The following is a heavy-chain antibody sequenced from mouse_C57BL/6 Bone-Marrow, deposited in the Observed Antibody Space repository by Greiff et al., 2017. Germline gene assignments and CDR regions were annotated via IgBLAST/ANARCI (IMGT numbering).Heavy chain of an antibody. CDR2: IDPEDGDT. J-gene: IGHJ3*01. D-gene: IGHD2-5*01. V-gene: IGHV14-1*01. Sequence: VQLQQSGAELVRPGASVKLSCTASGFNIKDYYMHWVKQRPEQGLEWIGRIDPEDGDTEYAPKFPGKATMTADTSSNTAYLQLSSLTSEDTAVYYFTTGTYSNQFAYWGQGTLVTVSA. CDR1: GFNIKDYY. CDR3: TTGTYSNQFAY.